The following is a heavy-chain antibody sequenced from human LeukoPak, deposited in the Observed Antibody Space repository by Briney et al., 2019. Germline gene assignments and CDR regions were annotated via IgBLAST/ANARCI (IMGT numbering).Heavy chain of an antibody. Sequence: GGSLRLSCAASGFTFGSYAMSWVRQAPEKGLEWVSGISCSGGSTYYADSVKGRFTISRDNAKNSLFLQMNSLRAEDTAIYYCATYVKWAAGDVWGQGTTVRVSS. CDR3: ATYVKWAAGDV. J-gene: IGHJ6*02. CDR2: ISCSGGST. V-gene: IGHV3-23*01. D-gene: IGHD1-26*01. CDR1: GFTFGSYA.